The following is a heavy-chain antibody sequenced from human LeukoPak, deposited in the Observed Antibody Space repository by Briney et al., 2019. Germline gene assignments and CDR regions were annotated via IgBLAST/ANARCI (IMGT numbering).Heavy chain of an antibody. D-gene: IGHD4-17*01. CDR2: ISGGGSYT. J-gene: IGHJ4*02. CDR1: GFTVSSNY. CDR3: AKDSRGTTTTIYYFDC. Sequence: LTGGSLRLSCAASGFTVSSNYMNWVRQAPGKGLEWVSGISGGGSYTYYADSVKGRFTISRDNSKNTLSLQMNSLRAEDTAVYYCAKDSRGTTTTIYYFDCWGQGTLVTVSS. V-gene: IGHV3-23*01.